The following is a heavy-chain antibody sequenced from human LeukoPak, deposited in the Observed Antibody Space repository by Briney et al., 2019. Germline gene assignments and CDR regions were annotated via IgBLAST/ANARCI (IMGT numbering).Heavy chain of an antibody. CDR2: IYYSGST. Sequence: ASETLSLTCTVSGGSISSGGYYWSWIRQHPGKGLEWIGYIYYSGSTYYNPSLKSRVTISVDTSKNQFSLKLSSVTAADTAVYYCARAHSGPYSGSYHFDYWGQGTLVTVSS. D-gene: IGHD1-26*01. V-gene: IGHV4-31*03. CDR1: GGSISSGGYY. CDR3: ARAHSGPYSGSYHFDY. J-gene: IGHJ4*02.